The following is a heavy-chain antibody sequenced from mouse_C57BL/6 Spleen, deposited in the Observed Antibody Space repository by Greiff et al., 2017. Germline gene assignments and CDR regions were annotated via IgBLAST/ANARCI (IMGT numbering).Heavy chain of an antibody. V-gene: IGHV3-6*01. J-gene: IGHJ4*01. CDR1: GYSITSGYY. D-gene: IGHD1-1*01. CDR3: ARDQDYGGYYAMGY. CDR2: ISYDGSN. Sequence: DVQLQESGPGLVKPSPSLSLTCSVTGYSITSGYYWNWIRQFPGNKLEWMGYISYDGSNNYNPSLKNRISITRDTSKNQFFLKLNSVTTEDTATYYCARDQDYGGYYAMGYWGQGTSVTVSS.